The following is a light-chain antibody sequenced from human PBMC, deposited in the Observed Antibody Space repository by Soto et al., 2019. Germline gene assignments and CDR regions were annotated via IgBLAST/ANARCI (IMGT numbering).Light chain of an antibody. V-gene: IGLV2-14*01. CDR2: EVS. CDR1: SSDVGGYNY. CDR3: SSYTSSSTF. J-gene: IGLJ1*01. Sequence: QSALTQPASVSGSPGQSITISCTGPSSDVGGYNYVSWYQQHPGKAPKLMIYEVSNRPSGVSNRFSGSKYGNTASLTISGLQAEDEADYYCSSYTSSSTFFGSGTKHTVL.